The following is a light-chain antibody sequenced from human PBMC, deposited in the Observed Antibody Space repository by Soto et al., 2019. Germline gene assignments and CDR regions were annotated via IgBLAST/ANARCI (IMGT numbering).Light chain of an antibody. V-gene: IGLV1-47*01. Sequence: QSVLTQPPSASGTPGQRVTISCSGSTSNIGSNYVYWYQQLPRTAPKLLIFGNTKRPSGVPDRFSGSKSGTSASLAISGLRPDDEADYYCFSYTTSSAPYVFGTGTKLTVL. J-gene: IGLJ1*01. CDR1: TSNIGSNY. CDR3: FSYTTSSAPYV. CDR2: GNT.